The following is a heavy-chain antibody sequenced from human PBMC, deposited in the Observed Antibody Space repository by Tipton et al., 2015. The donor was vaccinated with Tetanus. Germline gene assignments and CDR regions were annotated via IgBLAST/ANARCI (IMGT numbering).Heavy chain of an antibody. CDR1: GFTFSTYW. J-gene: IGHJ4*02. Sequence: SLRLSCAAPGFTFSTYWMHWVRQAPGKGLMWVSRINGHGTNTAYADSVKGRFTISRDNAKNTLYLQMNSLRAEDTAVYNCARDSPDILLVPAVWGQGTLVTVSS. CDR3: ARDSPDILLVPAV. V-gene: IGHV3-74*01. D-gene: IGHD2-2*01. CDR2: INGHGTNT.